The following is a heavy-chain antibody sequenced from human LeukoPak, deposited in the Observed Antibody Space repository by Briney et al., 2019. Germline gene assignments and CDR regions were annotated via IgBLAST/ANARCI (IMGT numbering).Heavy chain of an antibody. Sequence: PGGSLRFSCAASGFTVSSNYMSWVRQAPGKGLEWVSVIYSGGSTYYADSVKGRFTISRDNSKNTLYLQMNSLRAEDTAVYYCARVRYGDYFDYWGQGTLVTVSS. D-gene: IGHD4-17*01. V-gene: IGHV3-53*01. CDR1: GFTVSSNY. J-gene: IGHJ4*02. CDR2: IYSGGST. CDR3: ARVRYGDYFDY.